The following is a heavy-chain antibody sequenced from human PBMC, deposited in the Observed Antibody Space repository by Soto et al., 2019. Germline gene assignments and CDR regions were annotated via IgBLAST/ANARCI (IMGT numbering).Heavy chain of an antibody. V-gene: IGHV1-18*01. Sequence: QVQLVQSGADVKKPGASVKVSCKASGYTFTSFGINWVRQAPGQGLEWMGWISGYNGNTNYAQNLQDRVTMTRDTSTSTAYMELRSLRSDDTAVYYCARHTDFDYYAMDVWGQGTTVTVSS. CDR2: ISGYNGNT. CDR3: ARHTDFDYYAMDV. CDR1: GYTFTSFG. J-gene: IGHJ6*02.